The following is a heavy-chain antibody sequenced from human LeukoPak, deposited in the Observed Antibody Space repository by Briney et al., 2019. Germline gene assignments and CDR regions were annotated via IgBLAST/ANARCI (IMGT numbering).Heavy chain of an antibody. D-gene: IGHD3-3*01. J-gene: IGHJ5*02. CDR1: GFTFSGYY. Sequence: GGSLRLSCAASGFTFSGYYMSWIRQAPGKGLEWVSYISSSGSTIYYADSVKGRFTISGDNAKNSLYLQMNSLRAEDTAVYYCARRNDFWSGPEDWFDPWGQGTLVTVSS. CDR3: ARRNDFWSGPEDWFDP. CDR2: ISSSGSTI. V-gene: IGHV3-11*04.